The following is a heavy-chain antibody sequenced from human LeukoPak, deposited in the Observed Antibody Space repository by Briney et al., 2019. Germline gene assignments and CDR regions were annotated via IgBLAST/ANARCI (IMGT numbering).Heavy chain of an antibody. D-gene: IGHD3-22*01. CDR3: ARQPSYYYDSSGYYLFGAFDI. CDR1: GYSFTSYW. CDR2: IYPGDSDT. V-gene: IGHV5-51*01. Sequence: GESLKISCKGSGYSFTSYWIGWVRQMPGKSLEWMGIIYPGDSDTRYSPSFQGQVTISADKSISTAYLQWSSLKASDTAMYYCARQPSYYYDSSGYYLFGAFDIWGQGTMVTVSS. J-gene: IGHJ3*02.